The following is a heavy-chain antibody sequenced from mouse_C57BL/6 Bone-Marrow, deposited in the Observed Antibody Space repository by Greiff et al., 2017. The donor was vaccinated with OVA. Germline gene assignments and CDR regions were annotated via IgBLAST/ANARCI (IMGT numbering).Heavy chain of an antibody. CDR1: GYTFTSYW. V-gene: IGHV1-64*01. CDR2: IHPNSGST. Sequence: QVQLQQPGAELVKPGASVKLSCKASGYTFTSYWMHWVKQRPGQGLEWIGMIHPNSGSTNYNEKFKSKATLTVDKSSSTAYMPLSSLTSEDSAVYSCARWRTAQATWFAYWGQGTLVTVSA. J-gene: IGHJ3*01. CDR3: ARWRTAQATWFAY. D-gene: IGHD3-2*02.